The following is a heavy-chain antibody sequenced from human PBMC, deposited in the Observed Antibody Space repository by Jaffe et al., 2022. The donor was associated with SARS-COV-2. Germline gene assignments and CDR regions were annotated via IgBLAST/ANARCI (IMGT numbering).Heavy chain of an antibody. CDR1: GYTFTSYD. J-gene: IGHJ6*03. CDR3: ARALSGGSSWYRNYYYYYYMDV. D-gene: IGHD6-13*01. V-gene: IGHV1-8*01. Sequence: QVQLVQSGAEVKKPGASVKVSCKASGYTFTSYDINWVRQATGQGLEWMGWMNPNSGNTGYAQKFQGRVTMTRNTSISTAYMELSSLRSEDTAAYYCARALSGGSSWYRNYYYYYYMDVWGKGTTVTVSS. CDR2: MNPNSGNT.